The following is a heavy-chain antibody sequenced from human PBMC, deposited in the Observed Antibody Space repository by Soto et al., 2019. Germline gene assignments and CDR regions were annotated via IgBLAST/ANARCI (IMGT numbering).Heavy chain of an antibody. CDR1: GFTFNSYA. CDR2: ISGSDNST. V-gene: IGHV3-23*01. J-gene: IGHJ6*02. Sequence: PGGCLRLSCAASGFTFNSYAMSWVRQAPGKGLEWVSAISGSDNSTYYADSVKGRFTISRDNSKNTLYLQMSSLRADDTAVYYCAPMGVWGQGTTVTVS. CDR3: APMGV.